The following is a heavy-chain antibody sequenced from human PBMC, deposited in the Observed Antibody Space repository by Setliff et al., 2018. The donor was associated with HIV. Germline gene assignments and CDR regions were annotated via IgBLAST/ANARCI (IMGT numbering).Heavy chain of an antibody. CDR1: GFTSSSYA. CDR2: ISGSGGST. V-gene: IGHV3-23*01. CDR3: ASLYYDFWSGLYYYYYYGMDV. J-gene: IGHJ6*02. D-gene: IGHD3-3*01. Sequence: LRLSCAASGFTSSSYAMSWVRQAPGKGLEWVSAISGSGGSTYYADSVKGRFTISRDNSKNTLYLQMNSLRAEDTAVYYCASLYYDFWSGLYYYYYYGMDVWGQGTTVTVSS.